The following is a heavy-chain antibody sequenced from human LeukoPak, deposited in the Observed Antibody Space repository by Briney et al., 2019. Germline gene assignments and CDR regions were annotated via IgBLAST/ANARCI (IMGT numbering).Heavy chain of an antibody. V-gene: IGHV1-69*13. Sequence: SVKVSCKASGGTLSSYAISWVRQAPGQGLEWMGGIIPIFGTANYAQKFQGRVTITADESTSTAYMELSSLRSEDTAVYYCARENDSSGYYYYWGQGTLVTVSS. D-gene: IGHD3-22*01. CDR1: GGTLSSYA. CDR2: IIPIFGTA. CDR3: ARENDSSGYYYY. J-gene: IGHJ4*02.